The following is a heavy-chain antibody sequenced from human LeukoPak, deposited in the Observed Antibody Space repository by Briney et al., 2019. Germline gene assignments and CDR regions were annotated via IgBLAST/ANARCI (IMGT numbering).Heavy chain of an antibody. CDR3: ARGWLQFTLESWFDP. CDR1: GFTFSSYW. CDR2: INSDGSST. J-gene: IGHJ5*02. D-gene: IGHD5-24*01. Sequence: PGGSLRLSCAASGFTFSSYWMHWVRQAPGKGLVWVSRINSDGSSTSYADSVKGRFTISRDNAKNTLYLQMNSLRAEDTAVYYCARGWLQFTLESWFDPWGQGTLVTVSS. V-gene: IGHV3-74*01.